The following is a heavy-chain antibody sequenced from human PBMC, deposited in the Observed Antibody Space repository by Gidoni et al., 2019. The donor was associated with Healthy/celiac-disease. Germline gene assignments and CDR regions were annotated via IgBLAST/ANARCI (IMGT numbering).Heavy chain of an antibody. Sequence: EVQLVESGGGLVKPGGSLRLSCAASGFTFSSYSMNWVRQAPGKGLEWVSSISSSSSYIYYADSVKGRFTISRDNAKNSLYLQMNSLRAEDTAVYYCARDGGDSGPFDYWGQGTLVTVSS. CDR1: GFTFSSYS. D-gene: IGHD5-12*01. J-gene: IGHJ4*02. CDR2: ISSSSSYI. CDR3: ARDGGDSGPFDY. V-gene: IGHV3-21*01.